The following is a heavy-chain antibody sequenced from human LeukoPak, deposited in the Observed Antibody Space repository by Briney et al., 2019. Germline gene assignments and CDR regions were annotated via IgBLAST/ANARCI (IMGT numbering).Heavy chain of an antibody. V-gene: IGHV3-23*01. CDR2: ISGSGGNT. J-gene: IGHJ4*02. CDR3: AKDMYYDSSGPVFDY. Sequence: GGTLRLSCAASGFTFSNYGMSWVRQAPGRGLEWVSTISGSGGNTYYADSVKGRFTISRDTSKNTLYLQMNSPRAEDTAVYYCAKDMYYDSSGPVFDYWGQGTLVTVSS. D-gene: IGHD3-22*01. CDR1: GFTFSNYG.